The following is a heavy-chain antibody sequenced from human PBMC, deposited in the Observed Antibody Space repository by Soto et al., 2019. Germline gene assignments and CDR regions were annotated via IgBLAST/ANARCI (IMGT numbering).Heavy chain of an antibody. V-gene: IGHV4-31*03. CDR2: IYYSGST. CDR1: GGSISSGGYY. D-gene: IGHD6-13*01. Sequence: SETLSLTCTVSGGSISSGGYYWSWIRQHPGKGLEWIGYIYYSGSTYYNTSLKSRVTISVDTSKNQFSLKLSSVTAADTAVYYCAREDSSSSWFDPWGQGTLVTVSS. CDR3: AREDSSSSWFDP. J-gene: IGHJ5*02.